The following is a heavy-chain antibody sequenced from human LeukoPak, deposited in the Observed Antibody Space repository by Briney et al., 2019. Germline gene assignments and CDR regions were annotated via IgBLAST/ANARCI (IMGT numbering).Heavy chain of an antibody. CDR1: GLTFGTYA. CDR2: ISWNSGSI. V-gene: IGHV3-9*01. CDR3: AKDWKAAAGVGPFDP. D-gene: IGHD6-13*01. Sequence: GGSLRLSCAASGLTFGTYAMHWVRQAPGKGLEWVSGISWNSGSIGYADSVKGRFTISRDNAKNSLYLQMNSLRAEDTALYYCAKDWKAAAGVGPFDPWGQGTLVTVSS. J-gene: IGHJ5*02.